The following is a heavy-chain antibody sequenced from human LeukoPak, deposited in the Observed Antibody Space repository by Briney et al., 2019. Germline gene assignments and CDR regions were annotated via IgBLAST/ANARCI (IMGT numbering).Heavy chain of an antibody. CDR3: ALSYHYYYMDV. V-gene: IGHV3-74*01. J-gene: IGHJ6*03. CDR1: GFTFSSYW. Sequence: GGSLRLSCAASGFTFSSYWMHWVRQAPGKGLVWVSRINTDGSSTSYADSVKGRFTISRDNAKNTLYLQMSSLRAEDTAVYYCALSYHYYYMDVWGKGTTVTVSS. CDR2: INTDGSST.